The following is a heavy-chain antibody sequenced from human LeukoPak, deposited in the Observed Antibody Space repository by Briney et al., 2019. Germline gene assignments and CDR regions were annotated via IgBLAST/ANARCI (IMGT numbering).Heavy chain of an antibody. V-gene: IGHV5-51*01. Sequence: HGESLKISCKGSGYRFTSYWIGWVRQLPGKGLEWMGIIYPGDSDTRYSPSFQGQVTISAAKPISTAYLQWSSLQASDTAMYYCARLGLAGLLRNSDAFDIWGQGTMVTVSS. CDR1: GYRFTSYW. J-gene: IGHJ3*02. CDR3: ARLGLAGLLRNSDAFDI. D-gene: IGHD1-26*01. CDR2: IYPGDSDT.